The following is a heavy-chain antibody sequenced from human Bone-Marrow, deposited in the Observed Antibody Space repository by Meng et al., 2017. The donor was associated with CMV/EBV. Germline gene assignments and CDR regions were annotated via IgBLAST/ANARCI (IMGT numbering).Heavy chain of an antibody. CDR3: ARAVLRFLEWPSDYYYGMDV. V-gene: IGHV1-69*10. CDR2: IIPILGIA. J-gene: IGHJ6*02. CDR1: GYTFTGYY. Sequence: SVKVSCKASGYTFTGYYMHWVRQAPGQGLEWMGGIIPILGIANYAQKFQGRVTITADKSTSTAYMELSSLRSEDTAVYYCARAVLRFLEWPSDYYYGMDVWGQGTTVTVSS. D-gene: IGHD3-3*01.